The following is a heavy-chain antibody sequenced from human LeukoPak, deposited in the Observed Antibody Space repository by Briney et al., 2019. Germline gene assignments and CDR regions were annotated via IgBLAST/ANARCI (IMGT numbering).Heavy chain of an antibody. CDR3: GRNRDCKWVDFDY. V-gene: IGHV1-69*13. CDR1: GGTFSSYA. CDR2: IIPIFGTA. Sequence: ASVTVSFKSSGGTFSSYAISWVRQAPGQGLEWMGGIIPIFGTANYAQKFQGRVTITADESTSTAYMELSSLRSEDTTVFYCGRNRDCKWVDFDYWGQGTLVTVS. J-gene: IGHJ4*02. D-gene: IGHD2/OR15-2a*01.